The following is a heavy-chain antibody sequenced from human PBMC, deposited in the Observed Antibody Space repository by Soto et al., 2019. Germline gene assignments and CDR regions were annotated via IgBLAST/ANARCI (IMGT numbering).Heavy chain of an antibody. CDR1: GGTFSSYT. J-gene: IGHJ5*02. D-gene: IGHD2-2*01. V-gene: IGHV1-69*02. Sequence: QVQLVQSGAEVKKPGSSVKVSCKASGGTFSSYTISWVRQAPGQGLEWMGRIIPILGIANYAQKFQGRVTITADKSTITAYMELSSLRSEDTAVYYCARDQGYQLLLGSTMGWFDPWGQGTLVTVSS. CDR2: IIPILGIA. CDR3: ARDQGYQLLLGSTMGWFDP.